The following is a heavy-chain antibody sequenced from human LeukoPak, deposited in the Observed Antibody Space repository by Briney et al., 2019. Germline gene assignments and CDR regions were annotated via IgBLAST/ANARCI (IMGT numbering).Heavy chain of an antibody. CDR2: IYYSGST. CDR1: GGSVSSGSYY. J-gene: IGHJ4*02. CDR3: AREGHYDILTGYHTPFY. D-gene: IGHD3-9*01. Sequence: ETSETLSLTCTVSGGSVSSGSYYWSWIRQPPGKGLEWIGYIYYSGSTNYNPSLKSRVTISVDTSKNQFSLKLSSVTAADPAVYYCAREGHYDILTGYHTPFYWGQGTLVTVSS. V-gene: IGHV4-61*01.